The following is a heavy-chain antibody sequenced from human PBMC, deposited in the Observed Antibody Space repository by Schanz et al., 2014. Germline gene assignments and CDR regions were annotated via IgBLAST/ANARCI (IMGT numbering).Heavy chain of an antibody. CDR1: GFTFGGYA. CDR3: ARAQGVIRLYYGVDV. D-gene: IGHD3-10*01. Sequence: QVQLLESGGGVVQPGRSLRLSCAVSGFTFGGYALHWVRQAPGKGLEWVGVISSDGNQQYYVDSVRGRFTISRDNSMNTVYLQMNSLRSDDAAVYYCARAQGVIRLYYGVDVWGQGTTVTVSS. CDR2: ISSDGNQQ. V-gene: IGHV3-30*14. J-gene: IGHJ6*02.